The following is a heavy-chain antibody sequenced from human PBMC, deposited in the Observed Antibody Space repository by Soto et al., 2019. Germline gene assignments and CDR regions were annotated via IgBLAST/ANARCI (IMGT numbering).Heavy chain of an antibody. D-gene: IGHD3-22*01. Sequence: QVQLVQSGAEVKKPGSSVKVSCKASGGTFSSYAISWVRQAPGQGLEWMGGLIPIFGTANYAQKFQGRVTITADESTSTAYMELSSLRSEDTAVYYCARVENYYDSSGYLTPRFDYWGQGTLVTVSS. CDR2: LIPIFGTA. J-gene: IGHJ4*02. CDR1: GGTFSSYA. V-gene: IGHV1-69*01. CDR3: ARVENYYDSSGYLTPRFDY.